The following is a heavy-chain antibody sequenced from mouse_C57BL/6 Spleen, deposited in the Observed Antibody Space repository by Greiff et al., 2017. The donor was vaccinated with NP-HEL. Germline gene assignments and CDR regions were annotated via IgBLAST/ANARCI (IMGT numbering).Heavy chain of an antibody. CDR1: GYAFSSYW. J-gene: IGHJ4*01. Sequence: QVQLQQSGAELVKPGASVKISCKASGYAFSSYWMNWVKQRPGKGLEWIGQIYPGDGDTNYNGKFKGKATLTADKSSSAAYMQLSSLTSEDSAVYFCARSGGTSAMDYWGQGTSVTVSS. CDR3: ARSGGTSAMDY. CDR2: IYPGDGDT. D-gene: IGHD4-1*01. V-gene: IGHV1-80*01.